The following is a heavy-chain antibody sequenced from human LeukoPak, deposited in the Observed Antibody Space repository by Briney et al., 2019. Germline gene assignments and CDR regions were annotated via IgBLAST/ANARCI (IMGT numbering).Heavy chain of an antibody. Sequence: SETLSLTCTVSGGSISSYYWSWIRQPPGKGLEWIGYIYYSGSTNYNPSLKSRVTISVDTSKNQFSLKLSSVTAADTAVYYCARGHSSGWYRVVNYFDYWGQGTLVTVSS. D-gene: IGHD6-19*01. V-gene: IGHV4-59*12. J-gene: IGHJ4*02. CDR2: IYYSGST. CDR3: ARGHSSGWYRVVNYFDY. CDR1: GGSISSYY.